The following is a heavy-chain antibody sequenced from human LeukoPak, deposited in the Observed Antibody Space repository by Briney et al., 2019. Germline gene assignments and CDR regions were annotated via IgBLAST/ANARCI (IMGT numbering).Heavy chain of an antibody. V-gene: IGHV3-48*01. CDR2: ISSSSSTI. D-gene: IGHD3-16*01. J-gene: IGHJ4*02. CDR1: GFTFSSYS. CDR3: ARDSYVEYFDY. Sequence: GGSLRLSCAASGFTFSSYSMNWVRQAPGKGLEWVSYISSSSSTIYYADSVKGRFTISRDNAKNSLYLQMNSLRAEDTAVYYCARDSYVEYFDYWGQGTLVTVSS.